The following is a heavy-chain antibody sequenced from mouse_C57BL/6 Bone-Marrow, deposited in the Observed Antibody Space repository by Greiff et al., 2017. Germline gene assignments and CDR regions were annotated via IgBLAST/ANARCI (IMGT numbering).Heavy chain of an antibody. CDR3: ARAYDYDEGSY. V-gene: IGHV5-17*01. J-gene: IGHJ3*01. CDR2: ISSGSSTI. D-gene: IGHD2-4*01. Sequence: EVMLVESGGGLVKPGGSLKLSCAASGFTFSDYGMHWVRQAPEKGLEWVPYISSGSSTIYYADTVKGRFTISRDNAKNTLFLQMTSLRSEDTAMYYCARAYDYDEGSYWGQGTLVTVSA. CDR1: GFTFSDYG.